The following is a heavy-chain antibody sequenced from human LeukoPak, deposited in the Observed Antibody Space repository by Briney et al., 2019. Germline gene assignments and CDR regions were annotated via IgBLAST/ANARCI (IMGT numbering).Heavy chain of an antibody. CDR3: ARFVTYGDRRVGLVYYFDY. J-gene: IGHJ4*02. D-gene: IGHD1-26*01. V-gene: IGHV4-39*01. CDR2: IYYSGST. CDR1: GGSISSSSYY. Sequence: PSETLSLTCTVSGGSISSSSYYWGWIRQPPGKGLEWIGSIYYSGSTYYNPSLKSRVTISVDTSKNQFSLKLSSVTAADTAVYYCARFVTYGDRRVGLVYYFDYWGQGTLVTVSS.